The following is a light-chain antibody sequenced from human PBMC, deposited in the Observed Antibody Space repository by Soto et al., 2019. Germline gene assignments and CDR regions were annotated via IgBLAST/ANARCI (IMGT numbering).Light chain of an antibody. V-gene: IGLV2-23*01. CDR3: CSYAGSGTGV. Sequence: QSALTQPASVSGSPGQSITISCTGTSSDVGSYNLVSWCQQHPGKAPKLMIYEGSKRPSGVSNRFSGSKSGNTASLTISGVQAEYEADYYCCSYAGSGTGVFGGGTKLTVL. CDR2: EGS. J-gene: IGLJ3*02. CDR1: SSDVGSYNL.